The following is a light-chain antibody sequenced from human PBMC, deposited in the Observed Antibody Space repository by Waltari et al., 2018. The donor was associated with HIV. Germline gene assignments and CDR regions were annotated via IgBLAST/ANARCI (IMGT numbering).Light chain of an antibody. V-gene: IGLV2-23*02. J-gene: IGLJ3*02. CDR1: SSDVGAYNL. CDR3: CSYVSEIVPCV. Sequence: QTALTQPASVSGSPGQSITISCTGTSSDVGAYNLVSWYQQHPGKAPRLIIYDVSERPTGVSNRFTSSKSGNTASLTISGLQAEDEADYYCCSYVSEIVPCVFGGGTKLTVL. CDR2: DVS.